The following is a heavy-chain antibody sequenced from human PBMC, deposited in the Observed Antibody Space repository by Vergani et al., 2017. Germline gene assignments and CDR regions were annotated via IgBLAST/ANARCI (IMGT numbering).Heavy chain of an antibody. CDR3: ARKTNWSDP. V-gene: IGHV4-59*02. CDR2: MYYSGNT. J-gene: IGHJ5*02. Sequence: QVQLQESGPGLVKPSETLSLTCTISGSSVRSYFRSWIRQPPGKELEYIGYMYYSGNTDYNPSLKSRVTMSLDTSKNQFSLELTSVTATHTAVYYCARKTNWSDPWGRGPLVTVSS. CDR1: GSSVRSYF.